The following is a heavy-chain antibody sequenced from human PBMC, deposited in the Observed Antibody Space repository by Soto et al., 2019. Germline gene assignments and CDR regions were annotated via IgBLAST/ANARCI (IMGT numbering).Heavy chain of an antibody. Sequence: PSETLSLTCTVSGGSISSSSYYWGWIRQPPGKGLEWIGYIDYSGSTNYNPSLKGRVTISADTSKNHFSLKLSSATAADTAVYYCARSESSGYHHYLDYWGQGTLVTVSS. CDR2: IDYSGST. CDR3: ARSESSGYHHYLDY. CDR1: GGSISSSSYY. J-gene: IGHJ4*02. V-gene: IGHV4-61*05. D-gene: IGHD3-22*01.